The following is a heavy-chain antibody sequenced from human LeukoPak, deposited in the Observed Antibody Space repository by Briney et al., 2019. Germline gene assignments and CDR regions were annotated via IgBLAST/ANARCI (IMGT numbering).Heavy chain of an antibody. J-gene: IGHJ4*02. CDR1: GYTFTSYD. V-gene: IGHV1-8*01. Sequence: GASVKVSCKASGYTFTSYDINWVRQATGQGLEWMGWMNPNSGNTGYVQKFQGRVTMTRNTSISTAYMELSSLRSEDTAVYYCARGRYCSGGSCDYFDYWGQGTLVTVSS. CDR3: ARGRYCSGGSCDYFDY. CDR2: MNPNSGNT. D-gene: IGHD2-15*01.